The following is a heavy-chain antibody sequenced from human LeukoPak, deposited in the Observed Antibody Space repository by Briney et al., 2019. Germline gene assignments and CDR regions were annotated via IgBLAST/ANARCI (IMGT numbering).Heavy chain of an antibody. CDR1: GFALKSYS. CDR3: ARVAVSGPTGWFDS. V-gene: IGHV3-21*01. J-gene: IGHJ5*01. Sequence: PGGSLRLSCAGSGFALKSYSLTWVRQAPGKGLEWVSSISSTSAYIHYADSVKGRFTIAGDNVDTVVYLEMNSLGAEDTATYYCARVAVSGPTGWFDSWGQGTLVIVSS. D-gene: IGHD2-8*02. CDR2: ISSTSAYI.